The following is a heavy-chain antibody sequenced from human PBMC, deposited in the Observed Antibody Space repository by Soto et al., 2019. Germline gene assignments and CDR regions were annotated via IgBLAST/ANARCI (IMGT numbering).Heavy chain of an antibody. V-gene: IGHV3-21*01. CDR2: ISSSSSYI. Sequence: VQLVQSGAEVKKPGSSVKVSCKASGGTFSSYAISWVRQAPGQGLEWVSSISSSSSYIYYADSVKGRFTITRDNAKNSLYLQMNSLRAAHTAVYYCARDGVGDWFDPWGQGTLVTVSS. CDR3: ARDGVGDWFDP. D-gene: IGHD3-16*01. J-gene: IGHJ5*02. CDR1: GGTFSSYA.